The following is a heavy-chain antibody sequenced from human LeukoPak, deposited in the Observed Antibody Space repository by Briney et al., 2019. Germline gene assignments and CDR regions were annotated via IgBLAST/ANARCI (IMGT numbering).Heavy chain of an antibody. Sequence: SETLSLXCTVSGGSISSYYWSWIRRPAGKGLESIGRIYTSGSTNYNPSLKSRVTMSVDTSKNQFSLKLSSVTAADTALYYCARLDGYNYVLGYWGQGTLVTVSS. CDR2: IYTSGST. J-gene: IGHJ4*02. D-gene: IGHD5-24*01. CDR1: GGSISSYY. V-gene: IGHV4-4*07. CDR3: ARLDGYNYVLGY.